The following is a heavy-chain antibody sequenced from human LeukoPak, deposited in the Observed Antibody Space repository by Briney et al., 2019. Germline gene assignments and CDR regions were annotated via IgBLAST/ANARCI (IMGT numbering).Heavy chain of an antibody. D-gene: IGHD2/OR15-2a*01. V-gene: IGHV1-8*03. J-gene: IGHJ4*02. CDR1: GYTFNNYD. Sequence: ASVTVSCKASGYTFNNYDINWVRQATGQGLEWMGWMNPNSGNTGYAQKFQGRVTITRNTSISTAYMELRSLRSDDTAVYYCARSMDGDYWGQGTLVTVSS. CDR3: ARSMDGDY. CDR2: MNPNSGNT.